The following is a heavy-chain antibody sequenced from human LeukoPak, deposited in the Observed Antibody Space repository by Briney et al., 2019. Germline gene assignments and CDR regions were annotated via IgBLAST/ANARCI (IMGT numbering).Heavy chain of an antibody. Sequence: PGGSLRLSCAASGFTFSNAWMSWVRQAPGKGLEWVGRIKSKTDGGTTDYAAPVKGRFTISRDDSKNTLYLQMNSLKTEDTAVYYRTTDDLRGVIYYWGQGTLVTVSS. J-gene: IGHJ4*02. V-gene: IGHV3-15*01. CDR2: IKSKTDGGTT. CDR3: TTDDLRGVIYY. CDR1: GFTFSNAW. D-gene: IGHD3-10*01.